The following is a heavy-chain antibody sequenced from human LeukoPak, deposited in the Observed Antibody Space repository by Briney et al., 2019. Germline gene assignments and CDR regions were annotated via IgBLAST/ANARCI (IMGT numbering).Heavy chain of an antibody. CDR3: ARGGGSSWYHYYYYMDV. D-gene: IGHD6-13*01. CDR1: GYTFTSYD. CDR2: INPNSGGT. Sequence: ASVKVSCKASGYTFTSYDISWVRQATGQGLEWMGWINPNSGGTKYAQKFQGRVTMTRDTSISTAYMELSRLRSDDTAVYYCARGGGSSWYHYYYYMDVWGKGTTVTVSS. V-gene: IGHV1-2*02. J-gene: IGHJ6*03.